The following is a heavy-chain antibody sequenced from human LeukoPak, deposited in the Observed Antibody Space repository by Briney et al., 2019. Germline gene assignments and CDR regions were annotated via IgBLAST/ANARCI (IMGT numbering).Heavy chain of an antibody. J-gene: IGHJ3*02. Sequence: PGGSLRLSCAAYGFTFSGYAMSWVRQAPGKGLEWVSGISGSGGSPSYADSVKGRFTISRDNSKNTLYLQMNSLRAEDTAVYYCAKVGYYDSSGYPCDAFDIWGQGTMVTVSS. D-gene: IGHD3-22*01. CDR3: AKVGYYDSSGYPCDAFDI. V-gene: IGHV3-23*01. CDR2: ISGSGGSP. CDR1: GFTFSGYA.